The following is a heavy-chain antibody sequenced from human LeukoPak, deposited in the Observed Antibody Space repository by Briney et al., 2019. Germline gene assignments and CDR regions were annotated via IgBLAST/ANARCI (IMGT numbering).Heavy chain of an antibody. CDR2: ISGSGGST. V-gene: IGHV3-23*01. Sequence: GGSLRLSCAASGFTFSSYAMSWVRQAPGKGLEWVSAISGSGGSTYYADSVRGRFTISRDNSKNTLYLQMNSLRAEDTAVYYCAKDVVISGSYLPDYWGQGTLVTVSS. CDR3: AKDVVISGSYLPDY. J-gene: IGHJ4*02. D-gene: IGHD1-26*01. CDR1: GFTFSSYA.